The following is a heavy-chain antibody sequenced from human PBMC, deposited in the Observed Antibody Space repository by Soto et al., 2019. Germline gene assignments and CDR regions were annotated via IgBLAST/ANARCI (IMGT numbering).Heavy chain of an antibody. J-gene: IGHJ4*01. CDR3: ARIGRDGYNYFDY. D-gene: IGHD5-12*01. CDR1: GGTFSSYT. CDR2: IIPILGIA. V-gene: IGHV1-69*02. Sequence: QVQLVQSGAEVKKPGSSVKVSCKASGGTFSSYTISWVRQAPGQGLEWMGRIIPILGIANYAQKFQGRVTITADKSTSTAYMELSSLRSEDTSVYYCARIGRDGYNYFDYWGHGTLVTVSS.